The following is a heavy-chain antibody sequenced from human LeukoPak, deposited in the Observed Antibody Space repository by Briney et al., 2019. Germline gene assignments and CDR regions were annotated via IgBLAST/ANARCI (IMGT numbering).Heavy chain of an antibody. V-gene: IGHV3-30*04. D-gene: IGHD3-3*01. Sequence: PGRSLRLSCAASNFASRRYSMHWVRQAPGKGLEWVAVISYDESNIYYAASVKGRFSISRDNSKNTLFLQMNSLRAEDTAVYFCARGGSYDYWTGYRTDYWGQGTLVTVSS. CDR3: ARGGSYDYWTGYRTDY. J-gene: IGHJ4*02. CDR2: ISYDESNI. CDR1: NFASRRYS.